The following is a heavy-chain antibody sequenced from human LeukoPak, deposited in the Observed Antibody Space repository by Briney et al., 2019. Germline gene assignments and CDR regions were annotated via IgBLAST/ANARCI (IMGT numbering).Heavy chain of an antibody. V-gene: IGHV4-34*01. CDR3: ARGPGYYDSSGYPY. CDR1: GGSISSYY. CDR2: INHSGST. J-gene: IGHJ4*02. Sequence: PSETLSLTCTVSGGSISSYYWSWIRQPPGKGLEWIGEINHSGSTNYNPSLKSRVTISVDTSKNQFSLKLSSVTAADTAVYYCARGPGYYDSSGYPYWGQGTLVTVSS. D-gene: IGHD3-22*01.